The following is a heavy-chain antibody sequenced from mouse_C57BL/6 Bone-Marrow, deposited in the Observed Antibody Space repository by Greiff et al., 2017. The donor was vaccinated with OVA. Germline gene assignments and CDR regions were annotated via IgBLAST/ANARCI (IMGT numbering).Heavy chain of an antibody. V-gene: IGHV1-55*01. CDR2: IYPGSGSI. CDR3: ARGNYDWFAY. D-gene: IGHD2-1*01. Sequence: QVQLQQPGAELVKPGASVKMSCKASGYTFTSYWITWVKQRPGQGLEWIGDIYPGSGSINYNEKFKSKATLTVDTSSSTAYMQLSSLTSEDAAVYYCARGNYDWFAYWGQGTLVTVSA. J-gene: IGHJ3*01. CDR1: GYTFTSYW.